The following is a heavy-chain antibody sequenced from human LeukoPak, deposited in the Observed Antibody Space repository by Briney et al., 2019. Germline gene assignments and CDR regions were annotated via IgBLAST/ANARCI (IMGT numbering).Heavy chain of an antibody. CDR1: GFTFSSYA. V-gene: IGHV3-30-3*01. J-gene: IGHJ4*02. Sequence: GGSLRLSCAASGFTFSSYAMHWVRQAPGKGLEWVAVISYDGSNKYYADSVKGRFTISRDNSKNTLYLQMNSLRAEDTAVYYCARDLYNTALDYWGQGTLVTVSS. D-gene: IGHD5-18*01. CDR3: ARDLYNTALDY. CDR2: ISYDGSNK.